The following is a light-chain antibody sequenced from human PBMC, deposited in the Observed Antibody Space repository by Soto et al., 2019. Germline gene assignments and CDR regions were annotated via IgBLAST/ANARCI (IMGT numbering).Light chain of an antibody. CDR2: ETN. V-gene: IGLV2-23*01. CDR3: CSYAGSNTPVV. Sequence: QSVLTQPASVSGSPGQSITISCTGTSSDVGSYNLVSWYQQHPGKAPKLMIYETNKRPSGVSNRFSGSKSGNTASLTISGLQADDEADYYCCSYAGSNTPVVLGGGTKLTVL. J-gene: IGLJ2*01. CDR1: SSDVGSYNL.